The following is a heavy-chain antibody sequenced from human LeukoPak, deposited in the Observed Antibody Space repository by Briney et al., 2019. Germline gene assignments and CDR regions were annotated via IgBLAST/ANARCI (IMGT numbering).Heavy chain of an antibody. CDR2: IYPGDYDT. CDR1: GYRFTNYW. J-gene: IGHJ4*02. D-gene: IGHD1-14*01. Sequence: GESLKISCKGSGYRFTNYWIGWVRQKPGKGLEWMGIIYPGDYDTRYSPSFQGQVTISVDKSISTAYLQWSSLKASDTAMYYCARRRRDRDYFDYWGQGTLVTVSS. V-gene: IGHV5-51*01. CDR3: ARRRRDRDYFDY.